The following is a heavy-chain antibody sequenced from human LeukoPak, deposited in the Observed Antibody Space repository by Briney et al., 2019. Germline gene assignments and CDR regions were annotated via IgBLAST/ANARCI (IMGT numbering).Heavy chain of an antibody. CDR1: GGSISSYY. CDR3: ARLPVRSGYSL. J-gene: IGHJ4*02. CDR2: IYYSGST. V-gene: IGHV4-59*08. D-gene: IGHD3-22*01. Sequence: SETLSLTCTVSGGSISSYYWSWIRQPPGKGLEWIGYIYYSGSTNYNPSLKSRVTISVDTSKNRFSLKLSSVTAADTAVYYCARLPVRSGYSLWGQGTLVTVSS.